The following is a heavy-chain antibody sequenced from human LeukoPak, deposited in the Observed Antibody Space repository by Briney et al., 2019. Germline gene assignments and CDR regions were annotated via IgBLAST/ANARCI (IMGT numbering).Heavy chain of an antibody. D-gene: IGHD3-10*01. V-gene: IGHV1-69*06. CDR3: ARAIRGSKIASRYYIYYMDI. CDR2: IIPIFDTT. CDR1: GGTFSSYA. Sequence: SVKVSCKASGGTFSSYAINWVRQAPGQGLECMGGIIPIFDTTNYAQNFQGRVTITADKSTNTAYIELSSLRSEDTAVYYCARAIRGSKIASRYYIYYMDIWGKGTTVTDSS. J-gene: IGHJ6*03.